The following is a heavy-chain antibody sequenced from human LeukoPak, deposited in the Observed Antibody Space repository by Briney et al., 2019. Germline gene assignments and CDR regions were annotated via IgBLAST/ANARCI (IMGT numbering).Heavy chain of an antibody. CDR3: ARSMAYCSSTSCSLFDY. V-gene: IGHV4-59*01. D-gene: IGHD2-2*01. J-gene: IGHJ4*02. Sequence: SETLSLTCAVYGGSFSGYYWSWIRQPPGKGLEWIGYIYYSGSTNYNPSLKSRVTISVDTSKNQFSLKLSSVTAADTAVYYCARSMAYCSSTSCSLFDYWGQGTLVTVSS. CDR2: IYYSGST. CDR1: GGSFSGYY.